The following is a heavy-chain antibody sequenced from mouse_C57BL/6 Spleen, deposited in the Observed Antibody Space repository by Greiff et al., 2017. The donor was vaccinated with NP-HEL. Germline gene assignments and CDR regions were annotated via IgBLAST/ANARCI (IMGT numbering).Heavy chain of an antibody. V-gene: IGHV1-15*01. Sequence: VKLMESGAELVRPGASVTLSCKASGYTFTDYEMHWVKQTPVHGLEWIGAIDPETGGTAYNQKFKGKAILTADKSSSTAYMELRSLTSEDSAVYYCTRWLLGYYAMDYWGQGTSVTVSS. D-gene: IGHD2-3*01. J-gene: IGHJ4*01. CDR1: GYTFTDYE. CDR3: TRWLLGYYAMDY. CDR2: IDPETGGT.